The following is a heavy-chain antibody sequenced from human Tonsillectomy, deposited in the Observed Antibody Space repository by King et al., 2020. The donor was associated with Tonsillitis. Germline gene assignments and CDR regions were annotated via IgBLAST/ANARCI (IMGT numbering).Heavy chain of an antibody. CDR2: IYTSGCT. CDR3: ARDQSIFGVANTLFDY. J-gene: IGHJ4*02. V-gene: IGHV4-61*02. Sequence: VQLQESGPGLVKPSQTLSLTCTVSGGSISSGSYYWSWIRQPAGKGLEWIGRIYTSGCTHYNPSLKSRVTMSVDTSKNQCSLKLSSVTAADTAVYYCARDQSIFGVANTLFDYWGQGTLVTVSS. CDR1: GGSISSGSYY. D-gene: IGHD3-3*01.